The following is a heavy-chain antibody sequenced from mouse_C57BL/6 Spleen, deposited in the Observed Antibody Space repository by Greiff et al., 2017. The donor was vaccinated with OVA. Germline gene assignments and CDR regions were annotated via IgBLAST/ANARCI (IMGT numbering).Heavy chain of an antibody. V-gene: IGHV1-53*01. CDR2: INPSNGGT. CDR3: ARGYYGYDKGAAGFDY. CDR1: GYTFTSYW. J-gene: IGHJ2*01. Sequence: QVQLQQPGTELVKPGASVKLSCKASGYTFTSYWMHWVKQRPGQGLEWIGNINPSNGGTNYNEKFKSKATLTVDKSSSTAYMQLSSLTSEDSAVXYCARGYYGYDKGAAGFDYWGQGTTLTVSS. D-gene: IGHD2-2*01.